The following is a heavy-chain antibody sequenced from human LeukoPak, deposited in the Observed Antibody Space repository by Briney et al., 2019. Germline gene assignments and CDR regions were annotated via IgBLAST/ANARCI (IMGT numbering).Heavy chain of an antibody. CDR3: ARFSPRAMGNYLDF. CDR1: GGSLSSGSYS. J-gene: IGHJ4*02. CDR2: IYPRGST. Sequence: SETLSLTCAVSGGSLSSGSYSWRWLRQPPGRGLEWLGYIYPRGSTYYNPSLKSRVILSLDKSANQFSLNLSSVTAADTAVYYCARFSPRAMGNYLDFWGQGTLVTVSS. D-gene: IGHD7-27*01. V-gene: IGHV4-30-2*01.